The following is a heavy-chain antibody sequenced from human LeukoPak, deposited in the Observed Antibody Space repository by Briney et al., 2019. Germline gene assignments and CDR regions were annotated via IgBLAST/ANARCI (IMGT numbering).Heavy chain of an antibody. CDR2: ISGNGGTT. CDR3: VRDLVDPADY. CDR1: GFTFSSYA. D-gene: IGHD2-8*02. V-gene: IGHV3-23*01. J-gene: IGHJ4*02. Sequence: GGSLRLSCAASGFTFSSYAMSWVRQAPGKGLEWVSAISGNGGTTYYADSVKGRFTISRDNSKNTLYLQMNSLRAEDTAVFYCVRDLVDPADYWGQGTLVTVSS.